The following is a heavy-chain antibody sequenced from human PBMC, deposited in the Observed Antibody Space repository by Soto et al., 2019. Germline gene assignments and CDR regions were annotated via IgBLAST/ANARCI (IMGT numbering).Heavy chain of an antibody. V-gene: IGHV3-30*18. J-gene: IGHJ4*02. D-gene: IGHD1-1*01. CDR1: GFTFSRYG. CDR2: ISWDGLAQ. CDR3: AKETIQVGGPNYFDY. Sequence: VQLVESGGGVVQPGRSLRLLCEASGFTFSRYGMHWVRQAPGMGLEWVAVISWDGLAQYFGDSVKGRFTISRDNSQNTLYLQMNRLRTEDTAIYYCAKETIQVGGPNYFDYWGQGVLVTVSS.